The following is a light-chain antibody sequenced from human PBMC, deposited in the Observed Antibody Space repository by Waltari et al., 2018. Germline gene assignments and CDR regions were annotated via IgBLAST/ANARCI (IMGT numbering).Light chain of an antibody. CDR1: SSDVGSYNY. CDR2: AVT. CDR3: SSYTPTSILV. J-gene: IGLJ2*01. Sequence: QSALTQPASVSGSPGQSLTLSCSGTSSDVGSYNYVSWYQQHPGTPPKLLIYAVTTRPAGVSGRFSGSKSGNTASLTISGLQPEDEADYFCSSYTPTSILVFGGGTKLTV. V-gene: IGLV2-14*03.